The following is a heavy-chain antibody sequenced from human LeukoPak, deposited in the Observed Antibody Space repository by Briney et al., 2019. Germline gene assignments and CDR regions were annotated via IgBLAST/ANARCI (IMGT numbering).Heavy chain of an antibody. J-gene: IGHJ4*02. CDR1: GYTFTGYY. V-gene: IGHV1-2*02. Sequence: GASVKVSCKASGYTFTGYYMHWVRQAPGQGLEWMGWINPNSGGTNYPQKFQGRVTMTRDTSISTAYMELSRLRSDDTAVYYCARVRTQSFCGGDCYYFDYWGQGTLVTVSS. D-gene: IGHD2-21*02. CDR3: ARVRTQSFCGGDCYYFDY. CDR2: INPNSGGT.